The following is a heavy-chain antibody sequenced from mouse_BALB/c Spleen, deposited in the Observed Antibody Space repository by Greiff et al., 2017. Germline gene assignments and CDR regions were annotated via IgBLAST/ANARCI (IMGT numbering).Heavy chain of an antibody. V-gene: IGHV5-9-3*01. CDR2: ISSGGSYT. CDR1: GFTFSSYA. CDR3: ASLYSGAY. D-gene: IGHD2-12*01. Sequence: QLKESGGGLVKPGGSLKLSCAASGFTFSSYAMSWVRQTPEKRLEWVATISSGGSYTYYPDSVKGRFTISRDNAKNTLYLQMSSLRSEDTAMYYCASLYSGAYWGQGTLVTVSA. J-gene: IGHJ3*01.